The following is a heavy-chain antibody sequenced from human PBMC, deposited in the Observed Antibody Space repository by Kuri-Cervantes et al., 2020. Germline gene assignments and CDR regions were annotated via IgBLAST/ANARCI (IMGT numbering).Heavy chain of an antibody. J-gene: IGHJ5*02. CDR1: GFTFSSYS. Sequence: GESLKISCAASGFTFSSYSMNWVRQAPGKGLEWVPYISSSSSTIYYADSVKGRFTISRDNAKNSLYLQMNSLRAGDTAVYYCARGGAAGTGYWFDPWGQGTLVTVSS. CDR2: ISSSSSTI. D-gene: IGHD6-13*01. CDR3: ARGGAAGTGYWFDP. V-gene: IGHV3-48*01.